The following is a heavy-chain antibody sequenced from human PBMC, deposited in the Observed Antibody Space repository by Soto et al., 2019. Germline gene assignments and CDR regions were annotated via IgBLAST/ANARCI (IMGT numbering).Heavy chain of an antibody. V-gene: IGHV4-31*03. D-gene: IGHD2-15*01. Sequence: QVQLQESGPGLVKPSQTLSLTCTVSGGSISSGGYYWSWIRQHPAKGLEWIGYIYYSGSTYYNPSLKSRVTMSVDTSKSQCALKLSSVTAADTAVYYCAREHCSGGSCYHNWFDPWGQGTLVTVSS. CDR1: GGSISSGGYY. J-gene: IGHJ5*02. CDR3: AREHCSGGSCYHNWFDP. CDR2: IYYSGST.